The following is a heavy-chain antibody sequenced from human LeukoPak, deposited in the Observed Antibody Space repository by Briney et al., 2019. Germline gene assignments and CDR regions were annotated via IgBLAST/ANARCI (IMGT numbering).Heavy chain of an antibody. J-gene: IGHJ6*03. CDR3: ARGEYSRQSRRRGYYYYYMDV. V-gene: IGHV1-8*01. CDR1: GYTFTSYD. D-gene: IGHD6-6*01. Sequence: ASVKVSCKASGYTFTSYDINWVRQATGQGLEWMGWMNLNSGNTGYAQKFQGRVTMTRNTSISTAYMELSSLRSEDTAVYYCARGEYSRQSRRRGYYYYYMDVWGKGTTVTVSS. CDR2: MNLNSGNT.